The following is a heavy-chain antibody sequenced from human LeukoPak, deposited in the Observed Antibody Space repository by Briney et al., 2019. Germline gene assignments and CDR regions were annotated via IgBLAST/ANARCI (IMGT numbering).Heavy chain of an antibody. CDR2: INAGNGNT. CDR1: GYTFTSYY. J-gene: IGHJ4*02. D-gene: IGHD3-10*01. Sequence: GASVKVSCKASGYTFTSYYMHWVRQAPGQRLEWMGWINAGNGNTKYSQEFQGRVTITRDTSASTAYMELSSLRAEDTAVYYCARDLFGEFDYWGQGTLVTVSS. CDR3: ARDLFGEFDY. V-gene: IGHV1-3*03.